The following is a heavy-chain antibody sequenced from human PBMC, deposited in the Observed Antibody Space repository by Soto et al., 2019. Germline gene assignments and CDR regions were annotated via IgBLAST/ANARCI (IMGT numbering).Heavy chain of an antibody. CDR1: GYTFTGYH. CDR2: INTNTGDT. D-gene: IGHD1-26*01. CDR3: ARWVGASNWFDP. Sequence: QVQLVQSGVEVKEPGASVKVSCKTSGYTFTGYHIHWVRQAPGQGLEWMGWINTNTGDTNYAQKFQGWVTITRDTSINTAYVQLSRLTSDDTAVYYCARWVGASNWFDPWGQGTLVTVSS. J-gene: IGHJ5*02. V-gene: IGHV1-2*04.